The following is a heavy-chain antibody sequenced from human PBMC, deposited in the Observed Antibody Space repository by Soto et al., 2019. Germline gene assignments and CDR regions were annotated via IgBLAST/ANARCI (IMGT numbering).Heavy chain of an antibody. J-gene: IGHJ3*02. Sequence: EVQLVQSGAEVKQPGDSLKISCKGSGYSFSSYWIGWVRQMPGKGLEWMGIIYPGDSNTRYRPSFQGQVTISADKSISTAYLQWSSLKASDTAMYYCASRWLYDAFDIWGQGTMVTVSS. V-gene: IGHV5-51*03. CDR2: IYPGDSNT. CDR1: GYSFSSYW. D-gene: IGHD5-12*01. CDR3: ASRWLYDAFDI.